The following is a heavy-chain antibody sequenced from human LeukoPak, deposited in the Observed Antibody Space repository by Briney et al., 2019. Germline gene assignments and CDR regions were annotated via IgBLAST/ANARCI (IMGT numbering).Heavy chain of an antibody. V-gene: IGHV4-34*01. CDR1: GGSISSYY. Sequence: SETLSLTCTVSGGSISSYYWSWIRQPPGKGLEWIGEINHSGSTNYNPSLKSRVTISVDTSKNQFSLKLSSVTAADTAVYYCARGGSLRFLEWLFFWFDPWGQGTLVTVSS. J-gene: IGHJ5*02. CDR2: INHSGST. D-gene: IGHD3-3*01. CDR3: ARGGSLRFLEWLFFWFDP.